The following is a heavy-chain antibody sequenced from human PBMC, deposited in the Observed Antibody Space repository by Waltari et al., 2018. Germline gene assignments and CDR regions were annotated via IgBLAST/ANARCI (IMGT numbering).Heavy chain of an antibody. CDR3: ARVYYDFWSPSGGPNWFDP. D-gene: IGHD3-3*01. CDR1: GGTFSSYD. J-gene: IGHJ5*02. CDR2: IIPIFGTA. Sequence: QVQLVQSGAEVKKPGSSVKVSCKASGGTFSSYDISWVRQAPGPGLEWMGRIIPIFGTANYAQKFQGRVTITADKSTSTAYMELSSLRSEDTAVYYCARVYYDFWSPSGGPNWFDPWGQGTLVTVSS. V-gene: IGHV1-69*13.